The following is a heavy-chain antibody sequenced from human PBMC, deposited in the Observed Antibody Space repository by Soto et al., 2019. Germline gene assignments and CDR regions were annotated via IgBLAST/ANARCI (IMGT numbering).Heavy chain of an antibody. CDR2: ISKDGSTK. V-gene: IGHV3-30*03. D-gene: IGHD3-22*01. CDR3: ARCVRGTMIVFEDAFDI. CDR1: GFIFSSYG. J-gene: IGHJ3*02. Sequence: PGGSLRLSCAASGFIFSSYGMHWVRRAPGKGLEWVAVISKDGSTKNYVDSVKGRIAISRDNSKNTLYLHMNSLRAEDTAVYYCARCVRGTMIVFEDAFDIWGQGTMVTVSS.